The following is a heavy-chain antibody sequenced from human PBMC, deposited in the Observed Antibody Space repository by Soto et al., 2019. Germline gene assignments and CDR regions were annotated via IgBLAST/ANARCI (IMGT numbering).Heavy chain of an antibody. J-gene: IGHJ3*02. CDR1: GFTFSDHY. CDR2: TRNKANSYTT. V-gene: IGHV3-72*01. Sequence: GGSLRLSCAASGFTFSDHYMDWVRQAPGKGLEWVGRTRNKANSYTTEYAASVKGRFTISRDDSKNSLYLQMNSLKTEDTAVYYCARGDYGDYDYAFDIWGQGTMVTVSS. CDR3: ARGDYGDYDYAFDI. D-gene: IGHD4-17*01.